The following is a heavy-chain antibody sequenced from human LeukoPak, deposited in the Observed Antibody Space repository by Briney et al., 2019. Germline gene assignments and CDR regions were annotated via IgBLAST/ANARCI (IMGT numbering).Heavy chain of an antibody. CDR3: ARHMGLRLSRSYYYGMDV. CDR1: GGSISSYY. Sequence: SETLSLTCTVSGGSISSYYWSWIRQPPGKGLEWIGYIYYSGSTNYNPSLKSRVTISVDTSKNQFSLKLSSVTAADTAVYYCARHMGLRLSRSYYYGMDVWGQGTTVTVSS. CDR2: IYYSGST. V-gene: IGHV4-59*08. D-gene: IGHD4/OR15-4a*01. J-gene: IGHJ6*02.